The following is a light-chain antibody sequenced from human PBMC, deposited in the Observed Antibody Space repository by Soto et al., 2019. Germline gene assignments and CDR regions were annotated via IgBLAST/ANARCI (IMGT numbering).Light chain of an antibody. V-gene: IGKV1-33*01. CDR3: QQSDNLPDFT. Sequence: DIQVTQSPPSLSASVGDRVTVTCQASQDSNTFLNWFQQRPGEAPKLLIYATSNLEQGVPSRFSGRQSGTEFILSISSLQPEDVGTYCCQQSDNLPDFTFGPGTKVNI. J-gene: IGKJ3*01. CDR2: ATS. CDR1: QDSNTF.